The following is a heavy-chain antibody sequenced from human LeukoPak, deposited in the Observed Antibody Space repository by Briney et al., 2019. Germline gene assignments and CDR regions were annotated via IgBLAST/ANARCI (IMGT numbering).Heavy chain of an antibody. J-gene: IGHJ6*03. CDR2: IKQDGSEK. CDR1: GFTFSSYW. V-gene: IGHV3-7*01. D-gene: IGHD4-17*01. CDR3: AREVGVGTTVIGTLTYYYYMDV. Sequence: GGSLRLSCAASGFTFSSYWMSWVRQAPGKGLEWVANIKQDGSEKYYVDSVKGRFTISRDNAKNSLYLQMNSLRAEDTAVYYRAREVGVGTTVIGTLTYYYYMDVWGKGTTVTISS.